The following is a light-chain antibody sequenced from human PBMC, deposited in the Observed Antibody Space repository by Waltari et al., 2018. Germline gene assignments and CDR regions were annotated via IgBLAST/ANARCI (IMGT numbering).Light chain of an antibody. V-gene: IGKV4-1*01. CDR2: WAS. CDR3: QQSYSSPYT. CDR1: PSVLSSSNNKNS. J-gene: IGKJ2*01. Sequence: DIVLPPSPASLAVSLGERDTITCTSSPSVLSSSNNKNSLTWYQQKPGQPPKLLIYWASTRESGVPDRFSGSGSGTDFTLTISSLQAEDVAVYYCQQSYSSPYTFGRGTKLQIK.